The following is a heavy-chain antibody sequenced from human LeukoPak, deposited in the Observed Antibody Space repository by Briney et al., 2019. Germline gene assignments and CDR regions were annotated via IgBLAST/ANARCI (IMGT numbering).Heavy chain of an antibody. CDR1: GYTFTSYG. CDR3: ARDSTHYGDYEAPFDI. J-gene: IGHJ3*02. D-gene: IGHD4-17*01. Sequence: ASVKVSCKASGYTFTSYGISWVRQAPGQGLEWMGWISAYNGNTNYAQKLQGRVTMTTDTSTSTAYMELSSLRSEDTAVYYCARDSTHYGDYEAPFDIWGQGTMVTVSS. CDR2: ISAYNGNT. V-gene: IGHV1-18*01.